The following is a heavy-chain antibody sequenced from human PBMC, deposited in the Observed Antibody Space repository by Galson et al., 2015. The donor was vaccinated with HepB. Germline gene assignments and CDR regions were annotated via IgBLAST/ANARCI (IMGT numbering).Heavy chain of an antibody. J-gene: IGHJ4*02. CDR1: GFTFSGYS. CDR2: ISSSSSSI. Sequence: SLRLSCAASGFTFSGYSINWVRQAPGKGLEWVSSISSSSSSIFYADSMKGRFTISRDNAKNSLYLQLNNLRAEDTATYYCAKDRWTREPARPFDYWGQGTLVTVSS. CDR3: AKDRWTREPARPFDY. D-gene: IGHD1-14*01. V-gene: IGHV3-21*04.